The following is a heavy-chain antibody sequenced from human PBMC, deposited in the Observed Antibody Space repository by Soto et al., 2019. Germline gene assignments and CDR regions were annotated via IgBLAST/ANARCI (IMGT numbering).Heavy chain of an antibody. CDR1: GATFNSYA. D-gene: IGHD2-2*01. V-gene: IGHV1-69*06. J-gene: IGHJ4*02. Sequence: SVKVSCKASGATFNSYAISWVRQAPGQGLEWMGGIIPIFGTPNYAQKFQGRVTITADKPTSTAYMELSSLRSEDTAVYYCARDLYCDSTNCSYYLDYWGQGTLVTVSS. CDR3: ARDLYCDSTNCSYYLDY. CDR2: IIPIFGTP.